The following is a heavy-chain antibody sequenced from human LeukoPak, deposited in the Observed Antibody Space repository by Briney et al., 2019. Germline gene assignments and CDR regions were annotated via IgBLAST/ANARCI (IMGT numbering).Heavy chain of an antibody. CDR2: IYYSGST. Sequence: SQTLSLTCTVSRGSISNSGYYWGWIRQPPGKGLEWIGSIYYSGSTYYSPSLKNRVTISVDTSRNQFSLKLTSVTAADTAVYYCARGGSRLTTAGDLDYWGQGALVTVSS. D-gene: IGHD3-16*01. CDR3: ARGGSRLTTAGDLDY. J-gene: IGHJ4*02. V-gene: IGHV4-39*01. CDR1: RGSISNSGYY.